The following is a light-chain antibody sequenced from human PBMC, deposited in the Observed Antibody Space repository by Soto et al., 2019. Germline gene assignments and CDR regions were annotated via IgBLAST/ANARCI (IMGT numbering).Light chain of an antibody. Sequence: QSALTQPASVSGSPGQSITISCTGTSSDVGSYNLVSWYQQHPGKAPKLLIYANNNRPSGVPDRFSGSRSGTSASLAITGLQAEDEADYYCQSYDSSLSASVVFGGGTKLTVL. CDR3: QSYDSSLSASVV. J-gene: IGLJ2*01. V-gene: IGLV2-14*02. CDR2: ANN. CDR1: SSDVGSYNL.